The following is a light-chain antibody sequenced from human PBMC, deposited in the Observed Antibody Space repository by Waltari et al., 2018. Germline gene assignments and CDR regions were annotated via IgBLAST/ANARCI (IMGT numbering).Light chain of an antibody. Sequence: EIVLTQSPGTLSLSPGERATLSCRASQSVSRTLAWYQQKPGQAPRLLIYASTRATGIPDRFSGSGSGTDFSLTISRLEPEDFAVYYCQKYGTLPATFGQGTKVEIK. J-gene: IGKJ1*01. CDR3: QKYGTLPAT. CDR2: AS. V-gene: IGKV3-20*01. CDR1: QSVSRT.